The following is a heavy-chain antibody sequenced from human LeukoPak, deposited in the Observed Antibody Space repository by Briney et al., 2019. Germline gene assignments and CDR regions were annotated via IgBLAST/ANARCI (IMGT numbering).Heavy chain of an antibody. CDR1: GYSFISYW. V-gene: IGHV5-51*01. D-gene: IGHD3-10*01. CDR2: IYPGDSDT. Sequence: GESLKISCKGSGYSFISYWIGWVRQMPGKGLEWMGIIYPGDSDTRYSPSFQGQVTFSVDKSISTAYLQWSSLKASDTAMYYCARVHFGSGSYPSGMDVWGQGTTVTASS. J-gene: IGHJ6*02. CDR3: ARVHFGSGSYPSGMDV.